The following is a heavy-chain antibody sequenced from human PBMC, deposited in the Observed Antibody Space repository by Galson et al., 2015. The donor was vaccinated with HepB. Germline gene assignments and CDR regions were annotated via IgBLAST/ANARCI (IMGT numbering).Heavy chain of an antibody. CDR1: GFTFSNYG. Sequence: SLRLSCAASGFTFSNYGMHWVRQAPGKGLEWVAVISYDGSNKYYADSVKGRFTISRDNSKNTLYLQMNSLRAEDTALYYCAKDPYLYSALAGTMAGFDYWCQGTLVIVSS. V-gene: IGHV3-30*18. D-gene: IGHD6-19*01. CDR2: ISYDGSNK. CDR3: AKDPYLYSALAGTMAGFDY. J-gene: IGHJ4*02.